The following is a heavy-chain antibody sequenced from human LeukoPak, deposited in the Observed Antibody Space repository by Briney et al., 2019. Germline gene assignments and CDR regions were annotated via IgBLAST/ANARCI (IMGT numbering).Heavy chain of an antibody. D-gene: IGHD5-18*01. J-gene: IGHJ4*02. CDR2: INPSGGST. V-gene: IGHV1-46*01. Sequence: ASVRVSCKASGYTFTSYYMHWVRQAPGQGLEWMGIINPSGGSTSYAQKFQGRVTMTRDTSTSAVYMELSSLRSEDTAVYYCARDMYSYTTYFDYWGQGTLVTVSS. CDR3: ARDMYSYTTYFDY. CDR1: GYTFTSYY.